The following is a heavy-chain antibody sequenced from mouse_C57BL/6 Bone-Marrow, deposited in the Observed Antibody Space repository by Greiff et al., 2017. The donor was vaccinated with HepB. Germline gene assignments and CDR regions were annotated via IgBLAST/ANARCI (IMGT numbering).Heavy chain of an antibody. Sequence: QVQLKQSGAELARPGASVKMSCKASGYTFTSYTMHWVKQRPGQGLEWIGYFNPSSGYTKYNQKFKDKATLTADKSSSTTYMQLSRLTSEDSAVYYCASILLRQWGFAYWGQGTLVTVSA. V-gene: IGHV1-4*01. D-gene: IGHD1-1*01. CDR3: ASILLRQWGFAY. CDR1: GYTFTSYT. J-gene: IGHJ3*01. CDR2: FNPSSGYT.